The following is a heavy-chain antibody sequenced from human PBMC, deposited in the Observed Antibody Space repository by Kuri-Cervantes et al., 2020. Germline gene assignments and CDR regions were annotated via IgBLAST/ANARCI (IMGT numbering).Heavy chain of an antibody. D-gene: IGHD6-13*01. CDR3: AKESARSWYSGWFDP. V-gene: IGHV3-53*01. CDR1: GFTVSSNY. CDR2: IYSGGST. J-gene: IGHJ5*02. Sequence: GGSLRLSCAASGFTVSSNYMSWVRQAPGKGLEWVSVIYSGGSTYYADSVKGRFTISRDNSKNTLYLQMNSLRAEDTAVYYCAKESARSWYSGWFDPWGQGTLVTVSS.